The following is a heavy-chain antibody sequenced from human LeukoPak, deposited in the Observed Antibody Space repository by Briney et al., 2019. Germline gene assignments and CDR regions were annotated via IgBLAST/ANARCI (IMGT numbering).Heavy chain of an antibody. D-gene: IGHD2-15*01. CDR3: ARESPHCSGVSCFFDY. Sequence: PGVSLRLSCAASGFTFSSYSMNWVPQAPGRGLEWVSSISSSSSYIYYADSVKGRFTISRDNAKTSLYLQMNSLRAEDTAVYYCARESPHCSGVSCFFDYWGQGTLVTVSS. V-gene: IGHV3-21*01. CDR2: ISSSSSYI. CDR1: GFTFSSYS. J-gene: IGHJ4*02.